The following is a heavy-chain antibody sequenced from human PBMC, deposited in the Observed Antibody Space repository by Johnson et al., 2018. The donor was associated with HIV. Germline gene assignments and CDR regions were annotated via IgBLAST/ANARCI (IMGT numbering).Heavy chain of an antibody. D-gene: IGHD3-3*01. Sequence: VQLVESGGGVVQPGTSLRLSCAASGFTFSNYAMGWVRQAPGKGLEWVAVVSYDGSNKYYADSVKGRFTISRDNSKNTLYLQMNSLRAEDTAMFYCAKDLGKGETEEWAPNYYYDWSKAYPIEGPRDVVGAFDIWGQGTMVTVSS. CDR1: GFTFSNYA. CDR2: VSYDGSNK. J-gene: IGHJ3*02. CDR3: AKDLGKGETEEWAPNYYYDWSKAYPIEGPRDVVGAFDI. V-gene: IGHV3-30*18.